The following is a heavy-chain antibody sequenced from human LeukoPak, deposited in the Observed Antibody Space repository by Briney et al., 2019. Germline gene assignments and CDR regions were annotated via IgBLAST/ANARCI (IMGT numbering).Heavy chain of an antibody. V-gene: IGHV1-2*02. CDR2: INPNSGGT. Sequence: GASVKVSCKASGGTFSSYAISWVRQAPGQGLEWMGWINPNSGGTNYAQKFQGRVTMTRDTSISTAYMELSRLRSDDTAVYYCARDHRGDPDAFDIWGQGTMVTVSS. J-gene: IGHJ3*02. CDR3: ARDHRGDPDAFDI. D-gene: IGHD4-17*01. CDR1: GGTFSSYA.